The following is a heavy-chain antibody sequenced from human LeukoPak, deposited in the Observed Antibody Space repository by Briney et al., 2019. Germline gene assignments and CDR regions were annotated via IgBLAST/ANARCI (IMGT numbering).Heavy chain of an antibody. CDR1: GGTFSSYA. J-gene: IGHJ6*02. Sequence: SVKVSCKASGGTFSSYAISWVRQAPGQGLEWMGGIIPIFGTANYAQKFQGRVTITADESTSTAYMELSSLRSEDAAVYYCARGKGFGVYYYGMDVWGQGTTVTVSS. CDR2: IIPIFGTA. V-gene: IGHV1-69*13. CDR3: ARGKGFGVYYYGMDV. D-gene: IGHD3-10*01.